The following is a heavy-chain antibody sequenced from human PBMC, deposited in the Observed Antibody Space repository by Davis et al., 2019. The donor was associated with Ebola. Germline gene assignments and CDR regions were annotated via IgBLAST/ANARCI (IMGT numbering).Heavy chain of an antibody. CDR1: GYSFTTYW. D-gene: IGHD2/OR15-2a*01. CDR3: ARQESLYGSSDY. Sequence: KVSCKGSGYSFTTYWIAWVRQTPAKGLEWMGIIYPGDSDTRYSPAFEGQVTISVDRSTNTAYLQWGSLKASDIAMYYCARQESLYGSSDYWGQGTLVTVSS. J-gene: IGHJ4*02. V-gene: IGHV5-51*01. CDR2: IYPGDSDT.